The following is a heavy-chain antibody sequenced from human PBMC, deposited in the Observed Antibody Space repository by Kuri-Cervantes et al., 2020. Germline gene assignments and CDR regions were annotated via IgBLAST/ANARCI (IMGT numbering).Heavy chain of an antibody. CDR1: GGSISSYY. Sequence: SETLSLTCTVPGGSISSYYWSWIRQPAGKGLEWIGRIYTSGSTNYNPSLKSRVTISVDTSKNQFSLKLNSVTAADTTFYYCARGGSSPKNDAFDIWGQGTMVTVSS. J-gene: IGHJ3*02. V-gene: IGHV4-4*07. CDR3: ARGGSSPKNDAFDI. CDR2: IYTSGST. D-gene: IGHD6-13*01.